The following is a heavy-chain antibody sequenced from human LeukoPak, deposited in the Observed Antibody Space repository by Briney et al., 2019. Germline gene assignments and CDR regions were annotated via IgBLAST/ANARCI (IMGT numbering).Heavy chain of an antibody. CDR1: GGSISSGSFC. CDR3: ARTTMVRGTYYMDV. CDR2: IYTSGST. J-gene: IGHJ6*03. V-gene: IGHV4-61*09. Sequence: SETLSLTCTVSGGSISSGSFCWSWIRQPAGKGLEWIGHIYTSGSTNYNPSLKSRVTISVDTSKNQFSLKLSSVTAADTAVYYCARTTMVRGTYYMDVWGKGTTATVSS. D-gene: IGHD3-10*01.